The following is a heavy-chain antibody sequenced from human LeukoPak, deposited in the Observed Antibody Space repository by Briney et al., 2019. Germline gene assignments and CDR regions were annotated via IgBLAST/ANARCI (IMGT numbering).Heavy chain of an antibody. CDR1: GYTFTELS. CDR3: STVPIAVAGTSHFDY. CDR2: FDPEDGET. V-gene: IGHV1-24*01. D-gene: IGHD6-19*01. J-gene: IGHJ4*02. Sequence: ASVKVSCKVSGYTFTELSMHWVRQAPGKGLEWMGGFDPEDGETIYAQKFQGRVTMTEDTSTDTAYMDLSSLRSEDTAVYYCSTVPIAVAGTSHFDYWGQGTLVTVSS.